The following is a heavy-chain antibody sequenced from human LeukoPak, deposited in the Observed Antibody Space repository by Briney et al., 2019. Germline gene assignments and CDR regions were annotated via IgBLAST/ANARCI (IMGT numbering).Heavy chain of an antibody. CDR3: AREVGDSGYDYLDY. CDR2: IYSGGST. V-gene: IGHV3-53*01. D-gene: IGHD5-12*01. Sequence: PGGSLRLSCVASGFTFSSYAMNWVRQAPGKGLEWVSVIYSGGSTYYADSVKGRFTISRDNSKNTLYLQMNSLRAEDTAVYYCAREVGDSGYDYLDYWGQGTLVTVSS. CDR1: GFTFSSYA. J-gene: IGHJ4*02.